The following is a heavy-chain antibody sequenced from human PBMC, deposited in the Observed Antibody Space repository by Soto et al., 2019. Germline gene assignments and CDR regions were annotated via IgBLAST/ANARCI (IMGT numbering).Heavy chain of an antibody. CDR2: IYYSGST. Sequence: QVQLQESGPGLVKPSQTLSLTCTVSGGSISTGGYYWTWIRQHPGKGLEWIGYIYYSGSTYYNPSLKSRVTISVDTTKNQFSLKLSSVTAADTAVYYCARGLSVTLFDNWGQGTLVTVSS. CDR1: GGSISTGGYY. J-gene: IGHJ4*02. D-gene: IGHD4-17*01. V-gene: IGHV4-31*03. CDR3: ARGLSVTLFDN.